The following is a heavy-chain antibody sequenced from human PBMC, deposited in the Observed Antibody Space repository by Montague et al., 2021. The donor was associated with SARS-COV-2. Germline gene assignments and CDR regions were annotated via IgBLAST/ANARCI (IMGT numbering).Heavy chain of an antibody. V-gene: IGHV4-59*01. J-gene: IGHJ4*02. Sequence: SETLSLTCTVSDGSFRGFYLNWIRQSPGKALEWTGYTNDSGSTRHNPSLKGRVTISLLTPGNRVSLDLSSVTAADTAVYYCARGQHDSGDYWRGFYYFDYWGQGTLVTVSS. CDR3: ARGQHDSGDYWRGFYYFDY. CDR2: TNDSGST. CDR1: DGSFRGFY. D-gene: IGHD3-10*01.